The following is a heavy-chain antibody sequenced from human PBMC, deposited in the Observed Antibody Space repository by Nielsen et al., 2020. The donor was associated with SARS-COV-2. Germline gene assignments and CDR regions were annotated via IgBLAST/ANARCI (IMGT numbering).Heavy chain of an antibody. CDR3: ATVPVAAAGYYYYYGMDV. Sequence: ASVKVSCKVSGYTLTELSMHWVRQAPGKGLEWMGGFDPEDGETIYAQKFQGRVTMTEDTSTDTACMELSSLRSEDTAVYYCATVPVAAAGYYYYYGMDVWGQGTTVTVSS. V-gene: IGHV1-24*01. D-gene: IGHD6-13*01. CDR2: FDPEDGET. J-gene: IGHJ6*02. CDR1: GYTLTELS.